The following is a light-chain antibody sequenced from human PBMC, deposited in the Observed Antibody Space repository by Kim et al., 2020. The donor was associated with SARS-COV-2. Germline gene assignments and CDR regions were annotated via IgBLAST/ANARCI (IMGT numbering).Light chain of an antibody. CDR1: QDISKY. Sequence: ASVRDKVTLTCRASQDISKYVAWYQQKPGKVPKVLIYATSVLQLGVPSRFSGSGSGADFTLTISSLQPEDVATYYCQKYDIDPLPFGGGTKVDIK. J-gene: IGKJ4*01. V-gene: IGKV1-27*01. CDR3: QKYDIDPLP. CDR2: ATS.